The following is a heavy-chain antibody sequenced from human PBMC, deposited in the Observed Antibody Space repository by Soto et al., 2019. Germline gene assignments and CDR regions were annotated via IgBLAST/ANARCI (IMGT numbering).Heavy chain of an antibody. CDR1: GGTFSSYA. CDR2: IIPISGTA. D-gene: IGHD2-2*01. Sequence: QVQLVQSGAEVKKPGSSVKVSCKASGGTFSSYAISWVRQAPGQGREWMGGIIPISGTANYAQKFQGRVTITADEATSTAYMELSSLRSEDTAVYYCARSQGSRTSLEIYYYYYYGMDVWGQGTTVTVSS. V-gene: IGHV1-69*01. J-gene: IGHJ6*02. CDR3: ARSQGSRTSLEIYYYYYYGMDV.